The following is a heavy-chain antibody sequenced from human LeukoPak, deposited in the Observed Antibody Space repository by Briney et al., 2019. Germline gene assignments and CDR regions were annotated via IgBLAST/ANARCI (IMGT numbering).Heavy chain of an antibody. V-gene: IGHV2-70*11. CDR3: ARILPDFYSSSWKRAFDI. D-gene: IGHD6-13*01. J-gene: IGHJ3*02. CDR2: IDWDDDK. CDR1: GFSLTTSGMC. Sequence: SGPALVKPTQTLTLTCTFSGFSLTTSGMCVSWIRQPPGKALEWLARIDWDDDKYYTTSLKTRLSISKDTSKNQVVLTMTNMDPVDTATYYCARILPDFYSSSWKRAFDIWGQGTMVTVSS.